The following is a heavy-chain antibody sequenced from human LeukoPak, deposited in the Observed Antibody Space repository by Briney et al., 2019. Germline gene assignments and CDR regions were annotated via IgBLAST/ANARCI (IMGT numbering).Heavy chain of an antibody. D-gene: IGHD3-10*01. J-gene: IGHJ4*02. V-gene: IGHV3-23*01. Sequence: GGSLRLSCAASGFTFTNYAMSWVRQAPGRGLEWVSNISPGGSTNYADSVKGRFTVSRDNYKNTMYLQMNSLRAEDTAVYYCAKRSGSGGPFDYWGQGILVTVSS. CDR2: ISPGGST. CDR1: GFTFTNYA. CDR3: AKRSGSGGPFDY.